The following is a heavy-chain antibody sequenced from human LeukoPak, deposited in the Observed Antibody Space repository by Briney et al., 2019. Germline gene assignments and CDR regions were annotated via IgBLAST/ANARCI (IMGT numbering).Heavy chain of an antibody. J-gene: IGHJ4*02. CDR2: IYYTGIT. V-gene: IGHV4-59*01. Sequence: PSETLSLTCSVSGDSISSYYWSWIRQPPGKGLEWIGYIYYTGITNYNPSLQSRVTISVDTSKNQFSLKLSSVTAADTAVYYCARRKAIFGVVSFGFDYWGQGTLVTVSS. D-gene: IGHD3-3*01. CDR3: ARRKAIFGVVSFGFDY. CDR1: GDSISSYY.